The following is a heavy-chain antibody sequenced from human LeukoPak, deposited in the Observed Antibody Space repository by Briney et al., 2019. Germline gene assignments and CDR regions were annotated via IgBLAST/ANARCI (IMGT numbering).Heavy chain of an antibody. J-gene: IGHJ4*02. V-gene: IGHV4-34*01. CDR1: GGSFSGYY. D-gene: IGHD5-18*01. Sequence: PSETLSLTCAVYGGSFSGYYWSWIRQPPGKGLEWIGEINHSGSTNHNPSLKSRVTISVDTSKNQFSLKLSSVTAADTAVYYCAIRRGYSYGYGPWGQGTLVTVSS. CDR2: INHSGST. CDR3: AIRRGYSYGYGP.